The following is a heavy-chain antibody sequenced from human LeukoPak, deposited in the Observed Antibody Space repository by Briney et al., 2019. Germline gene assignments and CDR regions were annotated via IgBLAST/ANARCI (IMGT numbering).Heavy chain of an antibody. J-gene: IGHJ6*03. CDR3: AKDQGPAARGYMDV. CDR1: GFSFYDYG. V-gene: IGHV3-9*03. CDR2: ISWNSLTI. D-gene: IGHD2-2*01. Sequence: GGSLRPSCAGSGFSFYDYGLNWVWLAPGKGLEWVSGISWNSLTIAYAESVKGRFTISRDNAKNSLYLQMNSLRVEDMALYYCAKDQGPAARGYMDVWGKGTTVIVSS.